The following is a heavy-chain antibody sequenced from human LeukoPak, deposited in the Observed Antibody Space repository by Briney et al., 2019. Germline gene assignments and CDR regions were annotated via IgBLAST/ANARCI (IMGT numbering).Heavy chain of an antibody. J-gene: IGHJ4*02. D-gene: IGHD2-15*01. CDR1: GYTLTELS. CDR2: FDPEDGET. CDR3: ATERLYCSGGSCYPFFVY. V-gene: IGHV1-24*01. Sequence: ASVKVSCKVSGYTLTELSMHWVRQAPGNGLEWMGGFDPEDGETIYAQKFQGRVTMTEDTSTDTAYMELSSLRSEDTAVYYCATERLYCSGGSCYPFFVYWGQGTLVTVSS.